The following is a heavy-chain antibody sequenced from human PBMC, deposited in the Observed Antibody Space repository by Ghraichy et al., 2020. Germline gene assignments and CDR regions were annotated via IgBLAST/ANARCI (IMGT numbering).Heavy chain of an antibody. J-gene: IGHJ4*02. CDR1: GGSISSSNW. V-gene: IGHV4-4*02. Sequence: SETLSLTCTISGGSISSSNWWSWVRQSPGKGLEWIGEIYRSGSTNYNPSLESRVTISVDKPKNQFSLKLSSVTAADTAVYYCVRRGFCSSTSSYLDYWGQGTLVTVSS. D-gene: IGHD2-2*01. CDR3: VRRGFCSSTSSYLDY. CDR2: IYRSGST.